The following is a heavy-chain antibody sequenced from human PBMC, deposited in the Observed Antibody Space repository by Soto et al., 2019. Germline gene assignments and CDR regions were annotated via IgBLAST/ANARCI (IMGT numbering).Heavy chain of an antibody. V-gene: IGHV4-30-2*01. CDR2: VYHNGNA. CDR3: ADKTYNYYGLDV. Sequence: SETLSLTCTVSGGSISTPGYSWSWIRQPPGKAPGWIGYVYHNGNAYPKPSLKSRVTISLDGAKNQFSLKMTSVTAADTGLYYSADKTYNYYGLDVWGQGTTVTVSS. J-gene: IGHJ6*02. D-gene: IGHD3-10*01. CDR1: GGSISTPGYS.